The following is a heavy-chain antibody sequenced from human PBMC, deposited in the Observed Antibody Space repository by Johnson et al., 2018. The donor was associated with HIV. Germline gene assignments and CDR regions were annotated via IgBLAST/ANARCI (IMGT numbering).Heavy chain of an antibody. CDR2: ISYDGSTK. Sequence: QVQLVESGGGVVQPGRSMRLSCAASGFTFSSYDLHWVRQAPGKGLEWVAVISYDGSTKYYADSVRGRFTISRDNSKNTLYLQMNSLRPEDTAVYYCARDSSNSFRFEMYAFDIWGQGTMVTVSS. D-gene: IGHD6-6*01. V-gene: IGHV3-30*04. J-gene: IGHJ3*02. CDR1: GFTFSSYD. CDR3: ARDSSNSFRFEMYAFDI.